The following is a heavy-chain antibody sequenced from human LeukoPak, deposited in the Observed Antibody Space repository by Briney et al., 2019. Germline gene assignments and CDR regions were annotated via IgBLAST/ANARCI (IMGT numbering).Heavy chain of an antibody. CDR2: IIPIFGTA. Sequence: ASVKVSCKASGYTFKNYDINWVRQATGQGLEWMGRIIPIFGTANYAQKFQGRVTITTDESTSTAYMELSSLRSEDTAVYYCARGSVSPGMSSWGQGTLVTVSS. D-gene: IGHD6-13*01. J-gene: IGHJ5*02. CDR1: GYTFKNYD. CDR3: ARGSVSPGMSS. V-gene: IGHV1-69*05.